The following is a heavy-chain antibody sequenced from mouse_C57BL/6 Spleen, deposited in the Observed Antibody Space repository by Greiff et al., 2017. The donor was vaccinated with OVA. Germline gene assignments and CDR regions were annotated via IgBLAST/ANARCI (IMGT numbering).Heavy chain of an antibody. V-gene: IGHV5-17*01. J-gene: IGHJ2*01. CDR1: GFTFSDYG. Sequence: EVKLMESGGGLVKPGGSLKLSCAASGFTFSDYGMHWVRQAPEQGLEWVAYISSGSSTIYYADTVKGRFTISRDNAKNTLFLQMTSLRSEDTAMYYCARVDGYYFFFDYWGQGTTLTVSS. CDR2: ISSGSSTI. CDR3: ARVDGYYFFFDY. D-gene: IGHD2-3*01.